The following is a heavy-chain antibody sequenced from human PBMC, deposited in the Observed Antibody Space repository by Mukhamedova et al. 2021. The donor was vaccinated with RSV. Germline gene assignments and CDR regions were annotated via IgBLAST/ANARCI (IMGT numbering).Heavy chain of an antibody. CDR2: ISWNSGSI. CDR3: AKERHYGGNGVDY. V-gene: IGHV3-9*01. D-gene: IGHD4-23*01. Sequence: GLVWVSGISWNSGSIGYADSVKGRFTISRDNAKNSLYLQMNSLRAEDTALDYCAKERHYGGNGVDYWGQGILVT. J-gene: IGHJ4*02.